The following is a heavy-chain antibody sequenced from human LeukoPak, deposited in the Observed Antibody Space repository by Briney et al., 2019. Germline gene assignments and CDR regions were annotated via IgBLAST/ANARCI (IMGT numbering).Heavy chain of an antibody. CDR2: IYPGGST. Sequence: GGSLRLSCAASGFAVSSNYMSWVRQAPGKGLEWVSVIYPGGSTYYADSVKGRFTISRHNSENTLDLQMNSLRVEDTAVYYCARGPWAAAGGSIDGLDIWGQGTMVTVSS. CDR1: GFAVSSNY. D-gene: IGHD6-13*01. V-gene: IGHV3-53*04. CDR3: ARGPWAAAGGSIDGLDI. J-gene: IGHJ3*02.